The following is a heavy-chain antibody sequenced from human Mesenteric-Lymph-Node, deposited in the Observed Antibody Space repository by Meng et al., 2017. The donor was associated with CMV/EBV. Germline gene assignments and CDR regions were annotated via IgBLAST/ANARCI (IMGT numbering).Heavy chain of an antibody. V-gene: IGHV4-34*01. CDR3: ARGGAGDDSSGYHYYFDY. Sequence: PETLSLTCAVYGGSFSGYYWSWIRQPPGKGLEWIGEINHSGSTNYNPSLKSRVTLSVDTSKNQFSLKLTSVTAADTADYYCARGGAGDDSSGYHYYFDYWGQGTPVTVSS. CDR1: GGSFSGYY. CDR2: INHSGST. D-gene: IGHD3-22*01. J-gene: IGHJ4*02.